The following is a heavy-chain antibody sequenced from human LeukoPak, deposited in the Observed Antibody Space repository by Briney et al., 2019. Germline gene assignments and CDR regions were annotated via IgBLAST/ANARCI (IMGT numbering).Heavy chain of an antibody. CDR3: ATGFRAAAGKYYFDF. CDR2: ISYDGSNK. Sequence: GRSLRLSCAASGFTFSSYAMHWVRQAPGKGLEWVAVISYDGSNKYYADSVKGRFTISRDNSKTTVYLQMNSLRADDTAVYYCATGFRAAAGKYYFDFWGQGTLVTVSS. D-gene: IGHD6-13*01. J-gene: IGHJ4*02. V-gene: IGHV3-30*07. CDR1: GFTFSSYA.